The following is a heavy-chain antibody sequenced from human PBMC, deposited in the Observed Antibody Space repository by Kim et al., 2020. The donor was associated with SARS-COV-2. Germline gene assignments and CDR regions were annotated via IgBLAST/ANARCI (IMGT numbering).Heavy chain of an antibody. CDR3: ARARNYADF. CDR2: INAGTGNT. V-gene: IGHV1-3*01. Sequence: ASVKVSCKPSGYTFSDYAIHWVRQAPGQSLEWVGWINAGTGNTKYSETLQGRVTLMRDTSANTPYMELRGLRSEDTAVYYCARARNYADFLGQGTLVTVS. J-gene: IGHJ4*02. CDR1: GYTFSDYA.